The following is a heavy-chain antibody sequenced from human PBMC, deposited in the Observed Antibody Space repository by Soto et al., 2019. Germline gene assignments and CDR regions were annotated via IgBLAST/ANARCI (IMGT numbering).Heavy chain of an antibody. CDR1: GGSFRGYY. J-gene: IGHJ6*02. CDR3: TRFSGSYYYAMDV. D-gene: IGHD6-19*01. V-gene: IGHV4-34*01. CDR2: INHSGVT. Sequence: SETLSLTCAVYGGSFRGYYWSWIGQPPWEGLEWIVEINHSGVTNYKPALKRRVTISVDTSKNQCSLQLKAVTAADTALYYCTRFSGSYYYAMDVWGQGSTVT.